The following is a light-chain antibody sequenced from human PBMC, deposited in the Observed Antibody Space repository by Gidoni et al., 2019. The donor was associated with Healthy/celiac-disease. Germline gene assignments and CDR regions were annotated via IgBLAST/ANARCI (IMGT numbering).Light chain of an antibody. CDR2: AAS. V-gene: IGKV1-6*01. CDR3: LQDYNYPRT. J-gene: IGKJ1*01. Sequence: AIQMTQSPSSLSASVGDRVTITCRTSQGIRNDLGWYQQKPGKAPKLLIYAASSLQSGVPSRFSGSGSGTDFTLTISSLQPEDFSTYYCLQDYNYPRTFGQGTKVEIK. CDR1: QGIRND.